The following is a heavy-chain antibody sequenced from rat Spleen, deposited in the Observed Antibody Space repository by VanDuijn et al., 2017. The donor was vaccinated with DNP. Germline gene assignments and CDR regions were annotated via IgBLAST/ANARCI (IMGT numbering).Heavy chain of an antibody. CDR2: ISYDGSST. J-gene: IGHJ1*01. Sequence: EVQLVESGGGLVQPGRSLKLSCAASGFTFSDYNMAWVRQAPKKGLEWFATISYDGSSTYYRDSVKGRFTISRDNAKSTLDLQMDSLRSEDTATHSCARQLRGYWYFDFWGPGTMVTVSS. V-gene: IGHV5-7*01. CDR3: ARQLRGYWYFDF. CDR1: GFTFSDYN.